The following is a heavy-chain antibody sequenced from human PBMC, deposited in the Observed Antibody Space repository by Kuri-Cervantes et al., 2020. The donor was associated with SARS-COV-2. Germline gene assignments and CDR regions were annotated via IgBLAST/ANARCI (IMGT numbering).Heavy chain of an antibody. V-gene: IGHV3-30-3*01. CDR2: ISYDGSNK. J-gene: IGHJ4*02. Sequence: GESLKISCAASGFTFSSYAMHWVRQAPGKGLEWVAVISYDGSNKYYADSVKGRFTISRDNSKNTLYLQMNSLRAEETAVYYCARDIGMATNRGLDYWGQGTLVTVSS. CDR1: GFTFSSYA. D-gene: IGHD5-24*01. CDR3: ARDIGMATNRGLDY.